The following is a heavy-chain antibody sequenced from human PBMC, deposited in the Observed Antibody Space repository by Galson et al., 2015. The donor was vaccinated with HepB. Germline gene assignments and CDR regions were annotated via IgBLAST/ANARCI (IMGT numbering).Heavy chain of an antibody. D-gene: IGHD2-8*01. CDR1: GFTFSSYG. J-gene: IGHJ4*02. CDR2: ISYDGSNK. Sequence: SLRLSCAASGFTFSSYGMHWVRQAPGKGLEWVAVISYDGSNKYYADSVKGRFTISRDNSKNTLYLQMNSLRAEDTAVYYCAKVGVMVYASTYYFDYWGQGTLVTVSS. V-gene: IGHV3-30*18. CDR3: AKVGVMVYASTYYFDY.